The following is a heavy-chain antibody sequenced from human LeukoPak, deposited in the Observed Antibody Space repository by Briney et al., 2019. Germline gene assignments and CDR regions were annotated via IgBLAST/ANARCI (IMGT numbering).Heavy chain of an antibody. Sequence: GGSLRLSCPASGFTFSSYAMSWVRQAPGKGLEWVSAISGSGGSTYYADSVKGRFTISRDNSKNTLYLQMNSLRAEDTAVYYCAKGSVSYWYFDLWGRGTLVTVSS. J-gene: IGHJ2*01. CDR1: GFTFSSYA. D-gene: IGHD2-8*01. CDR2: ISGSGGST. CDR3: AKGSVSYWYFDL. V-gene: IGHV3-23*01.